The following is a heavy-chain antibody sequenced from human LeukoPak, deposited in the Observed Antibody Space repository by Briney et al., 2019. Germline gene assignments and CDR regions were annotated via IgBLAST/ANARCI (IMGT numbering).Heavy chain of an antibody. CDR3: ARTTAMVTIFDY. CDR1: GYTFTTYA. J-gene: IGHJ4*02. CDR2: INAGNGNT. V-gene: IGHV1-3*01. D-gene: IGHD5-18*01. Sequence: ASVKVSCKASGYTFTTYAMHWVRQAPGQRLEWMGWINAGNGNTKYSQKFQGRVTITRDTSASTAYMELSSLRSEDTAVYYCARTTAMVTIFDYWGQGTLVTVSS.